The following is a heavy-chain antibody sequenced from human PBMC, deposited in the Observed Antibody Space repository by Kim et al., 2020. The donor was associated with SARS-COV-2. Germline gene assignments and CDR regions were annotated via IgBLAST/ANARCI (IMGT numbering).Heavy chain of an antibody. Sequence: SETLSLTCAVYGGSFHDYYWSWIRQPPGKGLEWIGEINHSGTASYSPSLKSRLTMSVATSRTRFSLKLDFVNAADTAVYFCARGGGSSRHYDIWGQGSVVTVSS. CDR1: GGSFHDYY. CDR3: ARGGGSSRHYDI. V-gene: IGHV4-34*01. D-gene: IGHD2-15*01. J-gene: IGHJ4*02. CDR2: INHSGTA.